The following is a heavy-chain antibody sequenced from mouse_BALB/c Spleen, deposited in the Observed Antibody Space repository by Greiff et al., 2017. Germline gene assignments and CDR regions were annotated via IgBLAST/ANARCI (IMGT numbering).Heavy chain of an antibody. CDR1: GYAFTNYW. V-gene: IGHV1-63*01. Sequence: QVQLQQSGAELVRPGTSVKISCKASGYAFTNYWLGWVKQRPGHGLEWIGDIYPGSGNTYYNEKFKGKATLTADKSSSTAYMQLSSLTSEDSAVYFCARRQDYYGSTSWGQGTLVTVSA. J-gene: IGHJ3*01. D-gene: IGHD1-1*01. CDR2: IYPGSGNT. CDR3: ARRQDYYGSTS.